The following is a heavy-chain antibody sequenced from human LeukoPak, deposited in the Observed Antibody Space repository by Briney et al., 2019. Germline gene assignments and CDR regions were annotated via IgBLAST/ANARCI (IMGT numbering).Heavy chain of an antibody. Sequence: GGSLSLTCAASGFTFNSYAFNWVRQAPGKGLGWVSYISSSGSTIYYADSVKGRFTISRDNAKNSLYLQMNSLRAEDTAVYYCARVTGELLHYYYYYYMDVWGKGTTVTISS. CDR1: GFTFNSYA. CDR3: ARVTGELLHYYYYYYMDV. CDR2: ISSSGSTI. J-gene: IGHJ6*03. V-gene: IGHV3-48*03. D-gene: IGHD1-26*01.